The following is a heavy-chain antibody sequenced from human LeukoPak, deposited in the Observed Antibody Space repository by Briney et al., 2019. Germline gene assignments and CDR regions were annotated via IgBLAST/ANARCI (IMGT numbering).Heavy chain of an antibody. CDR1: GFTFTNAW. D-gene: IGHD1-1*01. V-gene: IGHV3-15*01. CDR2: IKSKTDGGTT. CDR3: TRKRYNLVDY. J-gene: IGHJ4*02. Sequence: PGGSLRLSCAASGFTFTNAWMSWVRQSPGKGLEGVGRIKSKTDGGTTDYAAPAKGRFTIARDDSKKTLYLRMSSLKTEDTAVYYCTRKRYNLVDYWGQGTLVTVSS.